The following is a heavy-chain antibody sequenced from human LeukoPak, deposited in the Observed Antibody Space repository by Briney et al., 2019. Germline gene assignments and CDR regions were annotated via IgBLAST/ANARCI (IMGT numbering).Heavy chain of an antibody. V-gene: IGHV3-30*18. CDR3: AKVSVVVVPAAMDV. J-gene: IGHJ6*02. CDR2: ISYDGSNE. D-gene: IGHD2-2*01. CDR1: GFTFSSYG. Sequence: GGSLRLSCAASGFTFSSYGMHWVRQAPGKGLEWVAVISYDGSNEYYADSAKGRFTISRDNSKNTLYLQMNSLRAEDTAVYYCAKVSVVVVPAAMDVWGQGTTVTVSS.